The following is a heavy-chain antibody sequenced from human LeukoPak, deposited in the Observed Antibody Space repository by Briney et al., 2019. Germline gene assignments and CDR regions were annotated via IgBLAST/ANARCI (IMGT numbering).Heavy chain of an antibody. CDR3: ARGYDYGDY. CDR1: GFTFSSYG. J-gene: IGHJ4*02. D-gene: IGHD2-2*01. V-gene: IGHV3-33*01. CDR2: IWYDGVNK. Sequence: PGRSLRLSCAASGFTFSSYGMHWVSQAPGKGLEWVTAIWYDGVNKYYADSVKGRFTISRDNSKNTLYLQMNSLRVEDTAVYYCARGYDYGDYWGQGTLVTVSS.